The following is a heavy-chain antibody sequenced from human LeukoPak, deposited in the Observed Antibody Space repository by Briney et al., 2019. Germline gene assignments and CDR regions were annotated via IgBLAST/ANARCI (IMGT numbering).Heavy chain of an antibody. J-gene: IGHJ4*02. CDR1: GFTFSSYW. Sequence: GGSLRLSCAASGFTFSSYWMSRVRQAPGKGLEWVANIKQDGSEKYYVDSVKGRFTISRDNSKNSLYLQMNSLRTEDTALYYCAKPSAAGTSSFDYWGQGTLVTVSS. V-gene: IGHV3-7*03. CDR2: IKQDGSEK. D-gene: IGHD6-13*01. CDR3: AKPSAAGTSSFDY.